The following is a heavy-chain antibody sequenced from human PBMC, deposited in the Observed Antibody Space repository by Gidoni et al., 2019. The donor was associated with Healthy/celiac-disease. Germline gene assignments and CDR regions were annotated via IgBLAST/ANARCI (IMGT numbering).Heavy chain of an antibody. CDR1: GFTFSSYG. Sequence: QVQLVESGGGVVQPGRARRLSCAASGFTFSSYGMHWVRQAPGKGLAVVAVIWYDGINKYYADTVKGRFTISRDNSKNTLYLQMNSLRAVDTAVFYCAREVAAAGLWFDPWGQGTLVTVSS. V-gene: IGHV3-33*01. J-gene: IGHJ5*02. D-gene: IGHD6-13*01. CDR3: AREVAAAGLWFDP. CDR2: IWYDGINK.